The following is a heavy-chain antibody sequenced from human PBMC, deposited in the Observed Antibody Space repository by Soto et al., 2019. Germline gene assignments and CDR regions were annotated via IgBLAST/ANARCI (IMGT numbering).Heavy chain of an antibody. CDR1: GFTFSSYA. CDR3: ARAPGAAAGTEIENVYFDY. J-gene: IGHJ4*02. CDR2: ISYDGSNK. D-gene: IGHD6-13*01. Sequence: GGSLRLSCAASGFTFSSYAMHWVRQAPGKGLEWVAVISYDGSNKYYADSVKGRFTISRDNSKNTLYLQMNSLRAEDTAVYYCARAPGAAAGTEIENVYFDYWGQGTLVTVSS. V-gene: IGHV3-30-3*01.